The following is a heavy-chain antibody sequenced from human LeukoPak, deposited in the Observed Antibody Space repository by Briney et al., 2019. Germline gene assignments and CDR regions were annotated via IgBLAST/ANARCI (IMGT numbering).Heavy chain of an antibody. CDR2: INHSGST. D-gene: IGHD2-2*01. CDR3: AREGEIVVVPAAKGVDV. Sequence: SETLSLTCAVYGGSFSGYYWSWIRQPPGKGLEWIGEINHSGSTNYNPSLKSRVTISVDTSKNQFSLKLSSVTAADTAVYYYAREGEIVVVPAAKGVDVWGQGTTVTVSS. CDR1: GGSFSGYY. J-gene: IGHJ6*02. V-gene: IGHV4-34*01.